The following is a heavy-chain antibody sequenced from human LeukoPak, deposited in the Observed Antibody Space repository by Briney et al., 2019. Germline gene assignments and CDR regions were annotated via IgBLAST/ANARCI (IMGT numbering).Heavy chain of an antibody. CDR2: ISGSGGST. J-gene: IGHJ4*02. Sequence: GGTLRPSCAASGFTFSSYGMSWVRQAPGKGLEWVSAISGSGGSTYYADSVKGRFTISRDNSRNTLYVQMNSLRAEDTAVYYCARDGDLYGSGPEYYFEYWGQGTLVTVSS. CDR1: GFTFSSYG. V-gene: IGHV3-23*01. D-gene: IGHD3-10*01. CDR3: ARDGDLYGSGPEYYFEY.